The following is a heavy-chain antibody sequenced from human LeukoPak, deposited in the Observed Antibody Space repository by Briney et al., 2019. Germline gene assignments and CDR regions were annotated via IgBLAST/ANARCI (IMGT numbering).Heavy chain of an antibody. V-gene: IGHV4-4*07. CDR2: IYTSGST. D-gene: IGHD6-19*01. J-gene: IGHJ4*02. CDR3: ARDGSSGSSGWFTRGPFDY. Sequence: ASETLSLTCTVSSGSISSYYWSWIRQPAGKGLEWIGRIYTSGSTNYNPSLKSRVTMSVDTSKNQFSLKLSSVTAADTAVYYCARDGSSGSSGWFTRGPFDYWGQGTPVTVSS. CDR1: SGSISSYY.